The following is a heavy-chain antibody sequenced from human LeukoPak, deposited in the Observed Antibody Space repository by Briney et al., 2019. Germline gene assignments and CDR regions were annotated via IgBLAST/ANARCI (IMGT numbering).Heavy chain of an antibody. CDR2: TNSDGSST. V-gene: IGHV3-74*01. D-gene: IGHD1-26*01. J-gene: IGHJ4*02. CDR1: GFTFSNFW. CDR3: ARDRYSGSYSDY. Sequence: GGSLRLSCVASGFTFSNFWMHWVRQAPGKGLVWVSRTNSDGSSTSYADSVKGRFTISRDNAKNTLYLQMNSLRAEDTAVYYCARDRYSGSYSDYWGQGTLVTVSS.